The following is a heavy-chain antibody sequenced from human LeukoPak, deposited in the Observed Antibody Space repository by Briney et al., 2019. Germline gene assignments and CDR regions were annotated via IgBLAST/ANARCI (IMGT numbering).Heavy chain of an antibody. Sequence: GGSLRLSCAASGFTFSSFGMHWVRQAPGKGLEWVAVMSYDGSNKYYADSAKGRFTISRDNSKNTLYLQMNSLRVEDTAVYYCAKDRGAGHTYYDILTGYYFDASDVWGQGTMVTVSS. V-gene: IGHV3-30*18. J-gene: IGHJ3*01. CDR3: AKDRGAGHTYYDILTGYYFDASDV. D-gene: IGHD3-9*01. CDR2: MSYDGSNK. CDR1: GFTFSSFG.